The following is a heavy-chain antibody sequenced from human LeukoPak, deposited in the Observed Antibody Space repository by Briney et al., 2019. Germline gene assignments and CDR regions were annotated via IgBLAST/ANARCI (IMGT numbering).Heavy chain of an antibody. Sequence: SGGSLRLSCAASGFTFSSYNMNWVRQAPGKGLEWVSSITSGSSYIYYADSVKGRFTISRDNAKNSLYLQMNSLRAEDTAVYYCARDPYSGSYGNYYYYFMDVWGKGTTVTISS. J-gene: IGHJ6*03. CDR1: GFTFSSYN. D-gene: IGHD1-26*01. V-gene: IGHV3-21*01. CDR2: ITSGSSYI. CDR3: ARDPYSGSYGNYYYYFMDV.